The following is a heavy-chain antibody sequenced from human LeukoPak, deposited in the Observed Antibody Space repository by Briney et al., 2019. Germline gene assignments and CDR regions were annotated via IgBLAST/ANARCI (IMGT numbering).Heavy chain of an antibody. CDR1: GFTFSSYW. CDR3: ARVVGGYSGYDLYYFDY. Sequence: GGSLRLSRAASGFTFSSYWMHWVRQAPGKGLVWVSRINSDGSSTSYADSVKGRFTISRDNAKNTLYLQMNSLRAEDTAVYYCARVVGGYSGYDLYYFDYWGQGTLVTVSS. CDR2: INSDGSST. V-gene: IGHV3-74*01. J-gene: IGHJ4*02. D-gene: IGHD5-12*01.